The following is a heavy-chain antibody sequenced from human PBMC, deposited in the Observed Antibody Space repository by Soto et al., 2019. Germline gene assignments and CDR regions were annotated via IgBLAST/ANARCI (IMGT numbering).Heavy chain of an antibody. V-gene: IGHV4-59*08. Sequence: SETLSLTRTVSGGSISSYYWSWIRQPLVKGLEWIGYIYYSGSTNYNPSLKSRVTISVDTSKNQFSLKLSSVTAADTAVYYCARHAVHRSGYYTYDHWGQGTQVTVSS. CDR2: IYYSGST. CDR1: GGSISSYY. D-gene: IGHD3-3*01. CDR3: ARHAVHRSGYYTYDH. J-gene: IGHJ4*02.